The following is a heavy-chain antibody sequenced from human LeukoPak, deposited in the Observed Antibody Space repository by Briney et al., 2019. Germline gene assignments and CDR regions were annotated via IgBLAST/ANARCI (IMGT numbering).Heavy chain of an antibody. V-gene: IGHV4-39*07. CDR1: GVSLSTSSYY. CDR2: IHNSGNS. Sequence: SETLSLTCTVSGVSLSTSSYYWGWIRQPPGKGLEWIGNIHNSGNSYYSPSLKSRVTISVDTSKNQFSLKLSSVTAADTAVYYCAIPAQATVTTGWFDPRGQGTLVTVSS. J-gene: IGHJ5*02. CDR3: AIPAQATVTTGWFDP. D-gene: IGHD4-11*01.